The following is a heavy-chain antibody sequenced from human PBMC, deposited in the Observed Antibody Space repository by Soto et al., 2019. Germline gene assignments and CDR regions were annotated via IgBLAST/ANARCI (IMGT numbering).Heavy chain of an antibody. V-gene: IGHV3-33*08. CDR1: GFAFRTCR. CDR3: VRDRPNSDCFTGYFDT. Sequence: PGGSLRLSCEASGFAFRTCRMHWVRRGPGKGLEWVSTMRFDGSTASYAESVRGRFKISRDNSMNTLYLQLNRVRAEDTAVYYCVRDRPNSDCFTGYFDTWGQGTPVTVSS. D-gene: IGHD2-21*02. CDR2: MRFDGSTA. J-gene: IGHJ4*02.